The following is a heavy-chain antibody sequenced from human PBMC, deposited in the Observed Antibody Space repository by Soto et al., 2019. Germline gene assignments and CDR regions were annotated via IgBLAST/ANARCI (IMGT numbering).Heavy chain of an antibody. CDR2: ISATGGSI. J-gene: IGHJ4*02. Sequence: GGSLRLSCAASGFTFNNYALTWVRQAPGKGLEWVSAISATGGSIYYAHSVKGRFTISRDNSKNTLYLQMSSLRAEDTATYYCAKDFWQLGRGGSRIVVVPAAIIQCFDSWGQGTLVTVSS. CDR1: GFTFNNYA. V-gene: IGHV3-23*01. D-gene: IGHD2-2*02. CDR3: AKDFWQLGRGGSRIVVVPAAIIQCFDS.